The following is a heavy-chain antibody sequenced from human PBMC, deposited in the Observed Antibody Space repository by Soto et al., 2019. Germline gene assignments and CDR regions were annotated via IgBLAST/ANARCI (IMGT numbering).Heavy chain of an antibody. V-gene: IGHV5-51*01. CDR2: IYPGDSET. Sequence: PGESLKISCKGSGYSFSSYWIGWVRQMPGKGLEWMGIIYPGDSETRYSLSFQGQVTIAADKSIRTAYLYWRSLKASDAAIYYCARVPCNHGYYHHGMDVWGPGTMVTVSS. CDR1: GYSFSSYW. CDR3: ARVPCNHGYYHHGMDV. J-gene: IGHJ6*02.